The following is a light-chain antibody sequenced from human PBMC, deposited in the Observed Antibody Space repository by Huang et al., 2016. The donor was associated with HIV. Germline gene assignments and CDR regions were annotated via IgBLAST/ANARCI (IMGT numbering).Light chain of an antibody. CDR2: AAS. CDR1: QGVSSY. Sequence: AIRMTQSPSSLSASTGDRVTITCRASQGVSSYLAWYQQKPGKAPKLLIYAASTLQSGVPSRFSGSGSVTDFTLTISCLQSEDFATYYCQQYYDSPPTFGGGTKVEIK. CDR3: QQYYDSPPT. V-gene: IGKV1-8*01. J-gene: IGKJ4*01.